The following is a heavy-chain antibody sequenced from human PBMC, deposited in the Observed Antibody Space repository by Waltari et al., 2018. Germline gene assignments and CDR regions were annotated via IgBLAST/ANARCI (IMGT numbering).Heavy chain of an antibody. CDR2: MTASGLM. Sequence: EMQLLESGGALVQPGGSLRLSCAASGFPFSTYTKKGVRQAPGKGLEWVAVMTASGLMDYGDSVKGRFIISRYNSKNTLYLEMYRLRVEDTARYYCAKDEGARLAPTFGMDAWGQGTTVIVSS. CDR1: GFPFSTYT. V-gene: IGHV3-23*01. J-gene: IGHJ6*02. D-gene: IGHD6-6*01. CDR3: AKDEGARLAPTFGMDA.